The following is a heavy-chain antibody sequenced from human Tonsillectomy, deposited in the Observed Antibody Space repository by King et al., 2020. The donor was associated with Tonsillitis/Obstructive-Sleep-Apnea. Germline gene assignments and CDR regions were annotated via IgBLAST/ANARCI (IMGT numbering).Heavy chain of an antibody. V-gene: IGHV4-34*01. CDR2: INHSGST. D-gene: IGHD2-2*02. Sequence: VQLQQWGAGLLKPSETLSLTCAVYGGSFSGYYWSWIRQPPGKGLEWIGEINHSGSTNYNPSLKSRVTISVDTSKNQFSLKLSSVTAADTAVYYCARANIVVVPAAILRGGWFDPWGQGTLVTVSS. CDR1: GGSFSGYY. CDR3: ARANIVVVPAAILRGGWFDP. J-gene: IGHJ5*02.